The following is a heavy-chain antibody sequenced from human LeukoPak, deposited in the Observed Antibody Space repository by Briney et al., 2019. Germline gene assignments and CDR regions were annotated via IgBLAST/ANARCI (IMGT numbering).Heavy chain of an antibody. V-gene: IGHV4-31*03. D-gene: IGHD2-2*02. Sequence: SETLSLTCTVSGGSISSGGYYWSWIRQHPGQGLEWIGYIYYSGSTYYNPSLKSRVTISVDTSKNQFSLKLSSVTAADTAVYYCAREARGYCSSTSCYIGGSWFDPWGQGTLVTVSS. CDR1: GGSISSGGYY. J-gene: IGHJ5*02. CDR3: AREARGYCSSTSCYIGGSWFDP. CDR2: IYYSGST.